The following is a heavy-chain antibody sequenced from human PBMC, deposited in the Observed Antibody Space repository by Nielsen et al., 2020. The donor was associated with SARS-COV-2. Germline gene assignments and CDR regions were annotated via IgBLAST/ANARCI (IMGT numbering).Heavy chain of an antibody. D-gene: IGHD3-10*01. CDR1: GFSFSSYA. J-gene: IGHJ4*02. V-gene: IGHV3-23*01. CDR2: IGTTGDKT. Sequence: GESLKISCAASGFSFSSYAMTWVRQAPGKGLEWVSSIGTTGDKTFYADSVKGRFTISRDNSKNTLYLQMNSLRAEDTAVYYCAKSELGMVRGVPIDYWGQGTLVTVSS. CDR3: AKSELGMVRGVPIDY.